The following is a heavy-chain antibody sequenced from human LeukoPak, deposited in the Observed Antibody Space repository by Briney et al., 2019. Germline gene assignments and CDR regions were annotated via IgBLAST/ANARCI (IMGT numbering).Heavy chain of an antibody. Sequence: KPSQTLSLTCTISGGSISSGSYYWNWIRQPAGKGLEWIGRIYTSGSTNYNPSLKSRVTISLDTSKNQFSLKLSSVTAADTAVYYCARSATGFFGAFDIWGQGTMVTVSS. CDR2: IYTSGST. CDR3: ARSATGFFGAFDI. D-gene: IGHD5-12*01. CDR1: GGSISSGSYY. V-gene: IGHV4-61*02. J-gene: IGHJ3*02.